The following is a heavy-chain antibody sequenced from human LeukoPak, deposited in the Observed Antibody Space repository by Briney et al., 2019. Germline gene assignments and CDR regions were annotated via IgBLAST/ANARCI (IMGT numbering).Heavy chain of an antibody. D-gene: IGHD1-26*01. CDR2: INHSGST. V-gene: IGHV4-34*01. Sequence: SETLSLTCAVYGGSFSGYYWSWIRQPPGKGLEWIGEINHSGSTNYNPSLESRVTISVDTSKNQFSLKLSSVTAADTAVYYCARGSLSGIDPWGQGTLVTVSS. CDR1: GGSFSGYY. J-gene: IGHJ5*02. CDR3: ARGSLSGIDP.